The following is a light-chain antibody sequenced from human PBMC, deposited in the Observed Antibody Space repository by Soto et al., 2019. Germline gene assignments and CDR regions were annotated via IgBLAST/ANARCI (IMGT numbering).Light chain of an antibody. Sequence: EIVLTQSPGTLSLSPGERATLSCRASQSAWNNHLAWYQQTPGQAPRLLLYGASSRATGIPDKFSGSGSGTDFTLTISRLETEDLAVYYCQHYGSSPQTFGQGNMVEIK. CDR2: GAS. V-gene: IGKV3-20*01. CDR1: QSAWNNH. CDR3: QHYGSSPQT. J-gene: IGKJ1*01.